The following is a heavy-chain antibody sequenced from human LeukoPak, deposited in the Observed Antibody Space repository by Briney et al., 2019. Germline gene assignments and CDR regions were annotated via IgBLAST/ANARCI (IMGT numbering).Heavy chain of an antibody. CDR3: ARERSGYSYAFDI. D-gene: IGHD5-18*01. J-gene: IGHJ3*02. CDR1: GGSISNYY. Sequence: PSETLSLTCTVSGGSISNYYWSWIRQPPGKGLEWIGYIYYSGSTNYNPSLKSRVTISVDTSKNQFSLKLSSVTAADTAVYYCARERSGYSYAFDIWGQGTMVTVSS. V-gene: IGHV4-59*01. CDR2: IYYSGST.